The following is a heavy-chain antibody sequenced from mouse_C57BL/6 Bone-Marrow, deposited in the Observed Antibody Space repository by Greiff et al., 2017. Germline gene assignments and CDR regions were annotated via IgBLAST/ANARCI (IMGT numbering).Heavy chain of an antibody. CDR1: GYTFTSYW. Sequence: VQLVESGAELVKPGASVKLSCKASGYTFTSYWMHWVKQRPGQGLEWIGMIHPNSGSTNYNEKFKSKATLTVDKSSSTAYMQLSSLTSEDSAVYYCARAPYGNYEGYFDYWGQGTTLTVSS. CDR2: IHPNSGST. J-gene: IGHJ2*01. CDR3: ARAPYGNYEGYFDY. V-gene: IGHV1-64*01. D-gene: IGHD2-1*01.